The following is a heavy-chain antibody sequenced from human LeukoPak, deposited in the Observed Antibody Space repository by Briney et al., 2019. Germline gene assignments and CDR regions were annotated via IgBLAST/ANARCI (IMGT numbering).Heavy chain of an antibody. D-gene: IGHD3-3*01. V-gene: IGHV4-34*01. J-gene: IGHJ4*02. CDR2: INHSGST. Sequence: PSETLSLTCAVYGGSFSGYYLSWIRQPPGKGLEWIGEINHSGSTNYNPSLKSRVTISVDTSKNQFSLKLSSVTAADTAVYYCARKFLEWLFQSPFDYWGQGTLVTVSS. CDR1: GGSFSGYY. CDR3: ARKFLEWLFQSPFDY.